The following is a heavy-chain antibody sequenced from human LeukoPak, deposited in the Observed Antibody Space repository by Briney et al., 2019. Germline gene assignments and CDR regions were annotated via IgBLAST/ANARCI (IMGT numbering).Heavy chain of an antibody. CDR2: ISGSGGNT. CDR3: AKMQQGSSWYRRMNFQH. CDR1: GFTFSTYA. Sequence: GGSLRLSCAASGFTFSTYAMNWVRQAPGKGLEWVSIISGSGGNTFYADAVKGRFTISRDNPKNTLYLQMNSLRAEDTAVYYCAKMQQGSSWYRRMNFQHWGQGTLVTVSS. D-gene: IGHD6-13*01. V-gene: IGHV3-23*01. J-gene: IGHJ1*01.